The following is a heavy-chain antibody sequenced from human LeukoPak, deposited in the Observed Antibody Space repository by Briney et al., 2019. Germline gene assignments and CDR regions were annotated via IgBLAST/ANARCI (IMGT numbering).Heavy chain of an antibody. D-gene: IGHD2-21*02. CDR1: GFTFSSYW. J-gene: IGHJ4*02. CDR3: AKRCGGDCYYYYFDY. Sequence: GGSLRLSCAASGFTFSSYWMSWVRQAPGKGLEWVANIKQDGSEKYYVDSVKGRFTISRDNAKNSLYLQMNSLRAEDTAVYYCAKRCGGDCYYYYFDYWGQGTLVTVSS. CDR2: IKQDGSEK. V-gene: IGHV3-7*01.